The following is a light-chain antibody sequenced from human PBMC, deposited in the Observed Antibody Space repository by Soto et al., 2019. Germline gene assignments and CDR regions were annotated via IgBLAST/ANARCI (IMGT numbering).Light chain of an antibody. CDR2: EVT. V-gene: IGLV2-8*01. Sequence: SVLTQPPSASGSPGQSVTISCTGTSSDVGGYNFVSWYQQHPGKAPKFMIYEVTKRPSGVPDRFSGSKSGNTASLTVSGLQAEDEADYYCSSYAGSNNLIFGGGTKVTVL. J-gene: IGLJ2*01. CDR3: SSYAGSNNLI. CDR1: SSDVGGYNF.